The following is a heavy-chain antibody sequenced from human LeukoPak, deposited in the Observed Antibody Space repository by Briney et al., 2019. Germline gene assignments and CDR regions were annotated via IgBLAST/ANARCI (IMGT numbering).Heavy chain of an antibody. V-gene: IGHV5-51*01. J-gene: IGHJ4*02. CDR1: GYSFTSYW. Sequence: PGESLKISCKGSGYSFTSYWIGWVRQMPGKGLEWIGIIYPGDSDTRYSPSFQGQVTISADKSISTAYLQWSSLKASDTAMYYCARRRYYYDSSGYDPGTPPAYYFDYWGQGTLVTVSS. CDR3: ARRRYYYDSSGYDPGTPPAYYFDY. CDR2: IYPGDSDT. D-gene: IGHD3-22*01.